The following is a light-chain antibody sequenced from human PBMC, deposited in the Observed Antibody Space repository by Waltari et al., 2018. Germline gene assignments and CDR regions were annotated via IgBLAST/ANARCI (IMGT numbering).Light chain of an antibody. Sequence: QSALTQPRSVSGSPGQSVTISCAGTGSYVGDFNSVPWYQKHPGKAPKLVIFDVTKRPAGVRDRFSGSQSGTSASLTVCGLQAEDEADYYCCSYAGIWVFGGGTKLTVL. J-gene: IGLJ3*02. CDR2: DVT. CDR3: CSYAGIWV. V-gene: IGLV2-11*01. CDR1: GSYVGDFNS.